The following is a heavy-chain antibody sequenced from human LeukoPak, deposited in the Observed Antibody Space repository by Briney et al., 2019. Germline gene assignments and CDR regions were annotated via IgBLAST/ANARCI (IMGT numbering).Heavy chain of an antibody. CDR3: AKELDTMFFDY. CDR2: AGWAGGIT. Sequence: TGGSLRLSCATSGFNFDRYTIHWVRQAPGKGLEWVSLAGWAGGITYYSGSVRGRFTISRDSGKNYVYLQMNSLTTDDTAFYFCAKELDTMFFDYWGQGALVTVSS. CDR1: GFNFDRYT. D-gene: IGHD3-10*02. V-gene: IGHV3-43*01. J-gene: IGHJ4*02.